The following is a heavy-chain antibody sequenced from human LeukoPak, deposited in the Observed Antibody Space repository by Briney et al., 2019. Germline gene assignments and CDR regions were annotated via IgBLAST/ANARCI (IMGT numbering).Heavy chain of an antibody. Sequence: GGSLRLSCAVAGFTFNNYVMSWVRQAPGKGLEWVSSISGSGGSTYYADCVQGRFTIYRDNSKSTLYLQLSGLRAEDTAVYYCAKPATGTNSFDYWGQGTLVTVSS. CDR1: GFTFNNYV. J-gene: IGHJ4*02. CDR3: AKPATGTNSFDY. D-gene: IGHD6-13*01. V-gene: IGHV3-23*01. CDR2: ISGSGGST.